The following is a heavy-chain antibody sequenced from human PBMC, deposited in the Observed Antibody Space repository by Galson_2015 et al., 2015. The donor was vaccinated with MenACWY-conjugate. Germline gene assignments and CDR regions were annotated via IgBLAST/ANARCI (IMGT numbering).Heavy chain of an antibody. Sequence: ETLSLTCTVSGGSISSHHWSWFRQPPGKGLEWIAYIRETGSLKDNPSLKSRVTMSADKSNNQFSLRLISVTAADTAVYYCARLPIWGSSFGYFDYWGQGILVAVSS. CDR3: ARLPIWGSSFGYFDY. CDR1: GGSISSHH. CDR2: IRETGSL. V-gene: IGHV4-59*08. J-gene: IGHJ4*02. D-gene: IGHD3-3*01.